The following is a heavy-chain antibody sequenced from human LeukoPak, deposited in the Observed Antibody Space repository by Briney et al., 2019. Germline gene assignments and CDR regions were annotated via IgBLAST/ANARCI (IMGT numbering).Heavy chain of an antibody. Sequence: SETLSLTCTVSGGSISSYYWSWIRQPPGKGLEWIGYIYYSGSTNYNPSLKSRVTISVDKSKNQFSLKLSSVTAADTAVYYCARDGVTGYDAFDIWGQGTMITVSS. CDR1: GGSISSYY. J-gene: IGHJ3*02. CDR2: IYYSGST. V-gene: IGHV4-59*01. CDR3: ARDGVTGYDAFDI. D-gene: IGHD7-27*01.